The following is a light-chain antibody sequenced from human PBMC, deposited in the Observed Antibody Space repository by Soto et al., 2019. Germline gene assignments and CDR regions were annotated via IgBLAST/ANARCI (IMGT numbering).Light chain of an antibody. CDR3: QQYNNWPPWT. V-gene: IGKV3-15*01. CDR1: QSISSK. Sequence: IEMTQSPATLSVSLGERATLSCRASQSISSKLAWYQRRPGQAPRLLIYDASTRASGVPARFSGSGSGTEFTLTISSLQSEDFAVYYGQQYNNWPPWTFGQGTKVEIK. J-gene: IGKJ1*01. CDR2: DAS.